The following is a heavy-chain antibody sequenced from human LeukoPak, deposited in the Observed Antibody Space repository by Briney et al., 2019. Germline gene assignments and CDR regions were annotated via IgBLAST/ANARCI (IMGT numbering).Heavy chain of an antibody. D-gene: IGHD2-15*01. CDR2: ISYTSGST. V-gene: IGHV3-23*01. Sequence: PGGSLRLSCAASGFTFSSYAMTWVRQAPGKGLEWVSAISYTSGSTYYADSAKGRFTISRDNSKNTLFLQMNSLRAEDTAVYYCAKPGYCSGGTCFFDYWGLGTLVTVSS. J-gene: IGHJ4*02. CDR1: GFTFSSYA. CDR3: AKPGYCSGGTCFFDY.